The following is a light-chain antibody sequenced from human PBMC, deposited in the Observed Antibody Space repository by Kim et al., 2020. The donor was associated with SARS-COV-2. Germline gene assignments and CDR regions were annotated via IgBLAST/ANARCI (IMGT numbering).Light chain of an antibody. CDR2: YDS. V-gene: IGLV3-21*04. CDR3: QAWDSSSDHPV. J-gene: IGLJ3*02. Sequence: SYELTQPPSVSVAPGKTARITCGGNNIGSKSVHWYQQKPGQAPVLVIYYDSDRPSGIPERFSGSNSGNTVTLTISRVEAGDEADSYCQAWDSSSDHPVFG. CDR1: NIGSKS.